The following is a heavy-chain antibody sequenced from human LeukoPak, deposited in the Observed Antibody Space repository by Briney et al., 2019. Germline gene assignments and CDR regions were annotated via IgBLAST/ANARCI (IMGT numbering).Heavy chain of an antibody. CDR3: TRQVWVGESDSSWYVY. D-gene: IGHD6-13*01. Sequence: GGSLRLSCAASGFTFSGSAMHWVRQASGKGLEWVGRIRSKANSYATAYAASVKGRFTISRDDSKNTAYLQMNSLKTEDTAVYYCTRQVWVGESDSSWYVYWGQGALVTVSS. CDR2: IRSKANSYAT. CDR1: GFTFSGSA. V-gene: IGHV3-73*01. J-gene: IGHJ4*02.